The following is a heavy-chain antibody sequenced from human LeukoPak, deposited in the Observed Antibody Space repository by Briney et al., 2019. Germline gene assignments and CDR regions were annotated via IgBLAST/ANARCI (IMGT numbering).Heavy chain of an antibody. D-gene: IGHD4-17*01. CDR2: IYSGGST. V-gene: IGHV3-53*01. Sequence: GGSLRLSCAASGFTVSSNYMSWVRQAPGKGLEWVSVIYSGGSTYYADSVKGRFTISRDNSKNTLYLQMNSLRAEDTAVYYCAKDPFLGDYEGDYWGQGTLVTVSS. J-gene: IGHJ4*02. CDR3: AKDPFLGDYEGDY. CDR1: GFTVSSNY.